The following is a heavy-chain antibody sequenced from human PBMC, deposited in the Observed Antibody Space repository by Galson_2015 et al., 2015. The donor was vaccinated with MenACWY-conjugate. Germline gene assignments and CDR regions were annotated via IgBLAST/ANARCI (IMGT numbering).Heavy chain of an antibody. CDR1: GFTFSSYW. Sequence: SLRLSCAASGFTFSSYWMHWVRQAPGKGLVWVSHINMDGSSTNYADSVRGRFTISRDNARNTLHLQMNSLRAEDTAVYYCTRERSSGWSYYYYGMDVWGQGTTVTVSS. J-gene: IGHJ6*02. CDR2: INMDGSST. CDR3: TRERSSGWSYYYYGMDV. V-gene: IGHV3-74*01. D-gene: IGHD6-19*01.